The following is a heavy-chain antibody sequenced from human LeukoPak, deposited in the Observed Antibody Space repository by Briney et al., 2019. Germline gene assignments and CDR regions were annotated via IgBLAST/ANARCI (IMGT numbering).Heavy chain of an antibody. CDR1: GFTFSSYA. CDR3: AKPTYHYDSSGYGFDY. Sequence: GGSLRLSCAASGFTFSSYAMSWVRQAPGKGLEWVSAISGSGGSTYYADSVKGRFTISRDNSKNTLYLQMNSLRAEDTAVYYCAKPTYHYDSSGYGFDYWGQGTLVTVSS. CDR2: ISGSGGST. D-gene: IGHD3-22*01. J-gene: IGHJ4*02. V-gene: IGHV3-23*01.